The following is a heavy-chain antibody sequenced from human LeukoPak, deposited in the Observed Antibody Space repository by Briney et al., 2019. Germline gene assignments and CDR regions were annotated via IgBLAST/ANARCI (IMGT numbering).Heavy chain of an antibody. CDR1: GFTVSSNY. D-gene: IGHD6-19*01. V-gene: IGHV3-53*01. Sequence: TGGSLRLSCAASGFTVSSNYMSWVRQAPGEGLEWVSVIYSGGSTYYADSVKGRFTISRDNSKNTLYLQMNSLRAEDTAVYYCARAPLGSGWYYFDYWGQGTLVTVSS. J-gene: IGHJ4*02. CDR2: IYSGGST. CDR3: ARAPLGSGWYYFDY.